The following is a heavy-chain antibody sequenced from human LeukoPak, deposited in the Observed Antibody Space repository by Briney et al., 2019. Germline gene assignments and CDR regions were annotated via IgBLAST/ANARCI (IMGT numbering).Heavy chain of an antibody. J-gene: IGHJ4*02. CDR3: ANPPTVTSFDS. CDR1: GFTFSSYA. V-gene: IGHV3-23*01. CDR2: INGNGGRT. D-gene: IGHD4-11*01. Sequence: GGSLRLSCAASGFTFSSYAMSWVRQAPGKGLEWASSINGNGGRTYYADSVRGRFTISRDNSKNTLDLQMNSLRAEDTAVYYCANPPTVTSFDSWGQGTLVTVSS.